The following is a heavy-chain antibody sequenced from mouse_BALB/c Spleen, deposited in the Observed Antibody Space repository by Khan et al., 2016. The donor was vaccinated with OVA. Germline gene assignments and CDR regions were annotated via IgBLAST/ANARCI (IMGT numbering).Heavy chain of an antibody. J-gene: IGHJ3*01. D-gene: IGHD2-1*01. V-gene: IGHV1S132*01. CDR2: IFPGTGTT. Sequence: QVQLQQSGAELVKPGASVKLSCKTSGYTFTSYWIQWVKQRPGQGLGWIGQIFPGTGTTYYNENFKGKATLTVDTSSNTAYMQFSSLTSEDSAVYFWARGYCGNYEVAYWGQGTLVTVSP. CDR3: ARGYCGNYEVAY. CDR1: GYTFTSYW.